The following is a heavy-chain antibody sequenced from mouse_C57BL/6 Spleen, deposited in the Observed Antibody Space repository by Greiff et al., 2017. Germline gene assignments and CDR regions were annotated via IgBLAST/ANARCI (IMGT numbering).Heavy chain of an antibody. D-gene: IGHD2-4*01. CDR1: GYTFTSYW. CDR3: ARSRGYYDYEGFDY. J-gene: IGHJ2*01. CDR2: IYPGSGST. Sequence: QVQLQQPGAELVKPGASVKMSCKASGYTFTSYWITWVKQRPGQGLEWIGDIYPGSGSTNYNEKFKSKATLTVDTSSSTAYMQLSSLTSEDSAVYYCARSRGYYDYEGFDYWGQGTTLTVSS. V-gene: IGHV1-55*01.